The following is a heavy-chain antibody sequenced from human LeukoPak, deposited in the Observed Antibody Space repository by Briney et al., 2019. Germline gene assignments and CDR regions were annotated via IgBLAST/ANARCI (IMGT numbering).Heavy chain of an antibody. Sequence: PSETLSLTCTVSGGSISSGDYYWSWIRQPPGKGLEWIGYIYYSGSTYYNPSLKSRVTISVDTSKNQFSLKLSSVTAADTAVYYCARYDYGGILFDYWGQGTLVTVSP. CDR2: IYYSGST. V-gene: IGHV4-30-4*08. CDR1: GGSISSGDYY. D-gene: IGHD4-23*01. CDR3: ARYDYGGILFDY. J-gene: IGHJ4*02.